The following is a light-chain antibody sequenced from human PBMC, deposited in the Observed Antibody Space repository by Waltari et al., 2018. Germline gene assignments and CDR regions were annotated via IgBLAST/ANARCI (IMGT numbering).Light chain of an antibody. CDR1: QDISNY. Sequence: DIQMTQSPSSLSASVGDRVTITCQASQDISNYLNRYQQKTGKAPNLLIYDGSKFETGFPSRFSVSVSGTEFTFTIIGLQPEDIATYYCQQYDNLPPLTFGGGTKVEIK. V-gene: IGKV1-33*01. CDR2: DGS. J-gene: IGKJ4*01. CDR3: QQYDNLPPLT.